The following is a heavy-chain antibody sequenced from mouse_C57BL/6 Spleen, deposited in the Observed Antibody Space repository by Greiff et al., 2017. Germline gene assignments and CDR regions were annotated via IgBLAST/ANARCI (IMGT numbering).Heavy chain of an antibody. D-gene: IGHD2-1*01. CDR1: GFTFSDYG. V-gene: IGHV5-17*01. Sequence: EVQVVESGGGLVKPGGSLKLSCAASGFTFSDYGMHWVRQAPEKGLEWVAYISSGSSTIYYADTVKGRFTISRDNTKNTLFLQMTSRRSEDTAMYYCARGGNYWYFDVWGTGTTVTVSS. CDR3: ARGGNYWYFDV. J-gene: IGHJ1*03. CDR2: ISSGSSTI.